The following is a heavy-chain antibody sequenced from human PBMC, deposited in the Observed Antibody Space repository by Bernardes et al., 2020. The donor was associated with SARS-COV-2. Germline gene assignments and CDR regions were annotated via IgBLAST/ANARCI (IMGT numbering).Heavy chain of an antibody. CDR2: ISGSNDYI. CDR3: ARDLGSVTYPLYGSAIVEEGAFDF. V-gene: IGHV3-21*01. Sequence: GGSLRLSCSAFGFTFSTYNMNWIRQAPGKGLEWVSSISGSNDYIYYADSMKGRFTISRDNAKNSLYLQMYSLRADDTAVYYCARDLGSVTYPLYGSAIVEEGAFDFWGQGTKVTGSS. CDR1: GFTFSTYN. J-gene: IGHJ3*01. D-gene: IGHD3-10*01.